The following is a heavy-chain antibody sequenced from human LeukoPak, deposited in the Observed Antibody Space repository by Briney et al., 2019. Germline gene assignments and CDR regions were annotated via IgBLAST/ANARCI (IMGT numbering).Heavy chain of an antibody. CDR3: ARDIFGAPSHQNLF. CDR2: ISYDGSNK. V-gene: IGHV3-30-3*01. CDR1: GFTFSSYA. Sequence: GGSLSLSCAASGFTFSSYAMHWVRQAPGKGLEWVAVISYDGSNKYYADSVKGRFTISRDNSKNTLYLQMNSLRAEDTAVYYCARDIFGAPSHQNLFWGQGTLVTVSS. J-gene: IGHJ4*02. D-gene: IGHD3-3*01.